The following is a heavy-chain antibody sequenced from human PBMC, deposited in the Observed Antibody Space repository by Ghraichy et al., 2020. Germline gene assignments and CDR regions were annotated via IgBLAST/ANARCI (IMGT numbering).Heavy chain of an antibody. Sequence: SETLSLTCAVYGGSFSGYYWSWIRQPPGKGLEWIGEINHSGSTNYNPSLKSRVTISVDTSKNQFSLKLSSVTAADTAVYYCARLALRTRYYYHGMDVWGQGTTVTVSS. CDR1: GGSFSGYY. CDR3: ARLALRTRYYYHGMDV. J-gene: IGHJ6*02. V-gene: IGHV4-34*01. D-gene: IGHD1-7*01. CDR2: INHSGST.